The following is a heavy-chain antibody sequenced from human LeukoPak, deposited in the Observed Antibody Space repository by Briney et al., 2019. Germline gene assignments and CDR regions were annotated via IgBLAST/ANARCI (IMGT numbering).Heavy chain of an antibody. CDR2: ISYEGSNK. CDR3: AKQGRDWLRDYYYYMDV. V-gene: IGHV3-30*18. CDR1: GFTFSSYG. J-gene: IGHJ6*03. Sequence: SGRSLRLSCAASGFTFSSYGMHWVRQAPGKGLEWVAVISYEGSNKYYVDSVKGRFTISRDNSKNTLYLQMNSLRAEDTAVYYCAKQGRDWLRDYYYYMDVWGKGTTVTISS. D-gene: IGHD3-9*01.